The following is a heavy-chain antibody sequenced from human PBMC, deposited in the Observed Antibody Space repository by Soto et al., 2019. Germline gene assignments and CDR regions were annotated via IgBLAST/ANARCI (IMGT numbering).Heavy chain of an antibody. CDR2: IYYSGST. CDR1: GGSISSGGYY. V-gene: IGHV4-39*01. J-gene: IGHJ4*02. D-gene: IGHD2-15*01. CDR3: ASPPPTHRDCSGGSCYHY. Sequence: PSETLSLTCTVSGGSISSGGYYWSWIRQHPGKGLEWIGSIYYSGSTYYNPSLKSRVTISVDTSKNQFSLKLSSVTAADTAVYYCASPPPTHRDCSGGSCYHYWGQGTLVTVSS.